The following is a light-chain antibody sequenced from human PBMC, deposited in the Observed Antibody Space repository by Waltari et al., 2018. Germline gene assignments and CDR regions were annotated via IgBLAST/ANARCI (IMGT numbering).Light chain of an antibody. CDR2: GAS. CDR3: QQDYNTPWT. V-gene: IGKV1-27*01. J-gene: IGKJ1*01. Sequence: DIQMTQSPSSLSASIGDRVTVTCRASQGINRELNWYQQKSGKAPTLLIYGASSLQTGVSSRFSCSGSGTDFTLTITSLEPEDVATYYCQQDYNTPWTFGQGTKVEIK. CDR1: QGINRE.